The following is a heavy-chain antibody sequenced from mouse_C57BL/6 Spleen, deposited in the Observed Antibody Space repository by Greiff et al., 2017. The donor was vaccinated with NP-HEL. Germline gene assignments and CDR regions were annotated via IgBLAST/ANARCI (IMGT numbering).Heavy chain of an antibody. V-gene: IGHV1-59*01. D-gene: IGHD1-1*01. Sequence: QVHVKQPGAELVRPGTSVKLSCKASGYTFTSYWMHWVKQRPGQGLEWIGVIDPSDSYTNYNQKFKGKATLSVDTSSSTAYMQLSSLTSEDSAVYYCASPVYYGSSLYYFDYWGQGTTLTVSS. CDR1: GYTFTSYW. CDR2: IDPSDSYT. CDR3: ASPVYYGSSLYYFDY. J-gene: IGHJ2*01.